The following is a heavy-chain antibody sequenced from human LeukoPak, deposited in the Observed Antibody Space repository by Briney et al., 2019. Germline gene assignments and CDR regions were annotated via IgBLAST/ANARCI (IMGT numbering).Heavy chain of an antibody. CDR2: ISYDGSNK. V-gene: IGHV3-30*04. D-gene: IGHD5-18*01. Sequence: GRSLRLSCAASGFTFSSYAMHWVRQAPGKGLEWVAVISYDGSNKYYADSVKGRFTISRDNSKNTLYPQMNSLRAEDTAVYYCARDQRGYSYGSSGFDYWGQGTLVTVSS. CDR3: ARDQRGYSYGSSGFDY. CDR1: GFTFSSYA. J-gene: IGHJ4*02.